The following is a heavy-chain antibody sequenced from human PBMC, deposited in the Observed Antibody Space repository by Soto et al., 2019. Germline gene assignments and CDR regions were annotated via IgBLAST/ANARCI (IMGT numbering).Heavy chain of an antibody. CDR3: ARDVSYIAVAGWFDP. J-gene: IGHJ5*02. CDR1: GGSISSYY. V-gene: IGHV4-59*01. Sequence: SETLSLTCTVSGGSISSYYWSWIRQPPGKGLEWIGYIYDSGSTNYNPSLKSRVTISVDTSKNQFSLKLSSVTAADTAVYYCARDVSYIAVAGWFDPWGQGTLVTVSS. D-gene: IGHD6-19*01. CDR2: IYDSGST.